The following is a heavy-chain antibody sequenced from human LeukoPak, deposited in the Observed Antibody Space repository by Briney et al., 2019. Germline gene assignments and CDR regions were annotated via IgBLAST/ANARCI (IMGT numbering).Heavy chain of an antibody. D-gene: IGHD3-3*01. J-gene: IGHJ5*02. CDR1: GSRFTKYW. V-gene: IGHV5-51*01. CDR3: ARRLGDWFDA. Sequence: GESLQISCQGFGSRFTKYWIAWVRQMPGKGLEFMGIIYPGDSDIRYSPSFEGQVTISADKSSDTAYLQWSSLRASDTAIYYCARRLGDWFDAWGQGTLVTVSS. CDR2: IYPGDSDI.